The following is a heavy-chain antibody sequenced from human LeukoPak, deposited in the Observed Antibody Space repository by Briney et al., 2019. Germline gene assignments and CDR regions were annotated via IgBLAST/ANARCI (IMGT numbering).Heavy chain of an antibody. CDR1: GYTFTSYD. CDR2: MNPNSGNT. D-gene: IGHD2-15*01. V-gene: IGHV1-8*03. CDR3: ARPGYCSGGSCFKFDY. Sequence: ASVKVSCKASGYTFTSYDINWVRQATGQGLGWMGWMNPNSGNTGYAQKFQGRVTITRNTSISTAYMELSSLRPEDTAVYYCARPGYCSGGSCFKFDYWGQGTLVTVSS. J-gene: IGHJ4*02.